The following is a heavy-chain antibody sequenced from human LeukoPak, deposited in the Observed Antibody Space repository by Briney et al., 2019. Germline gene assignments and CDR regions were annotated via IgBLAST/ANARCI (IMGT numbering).Heavy chain of an antibody. Sequence: GGSLRLSCAASGFTFSSYSMNWVRQAPGKGLEWVSSISSSSSYIYYADSVKGRFTISRDNAKNSLYLQMNSLRAEDTAVYYCARDSGYYDSSGYSSDAFDIWGQGTMVTVSS. D-gene: IGHD3-22*01. CDR1: GFTFSSYS. CDR3: ARDSGYYDSSGYSSDAFDI. CDR2: ISSSSSYI. J-gene: IGHJ3*02. V-gene: IGHV3-21*01.